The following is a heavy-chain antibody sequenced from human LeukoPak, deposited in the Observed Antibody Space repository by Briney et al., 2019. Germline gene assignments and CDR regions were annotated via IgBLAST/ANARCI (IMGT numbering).Heavy chain of an antibody. J-gene: IGHJ5*02. V-gene: IGHV4-59*08. CDR3: ARSRAVAGRGANWFDP. CDR1: GGSISSYY. Sequence: SETLSLTCTVSGGSISSYYWSWIRQPPGKGLEWIGYIYYSGSTNYNPSLKSRVTISVDTSKNQFSLKLSSVTAADTAVYYCARSRAVAGRGANWFDPWGQGTLVTVSS. D-gene: IGHD6-19*01. CDR2: IYYSGST.